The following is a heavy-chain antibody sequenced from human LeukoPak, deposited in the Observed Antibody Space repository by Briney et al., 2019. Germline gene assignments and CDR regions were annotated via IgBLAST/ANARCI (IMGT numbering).Heavy chain of an antibody. CDR2: MSYDGGHI. V-gene: IGHV3-30-3*01. D-gene: IGHD3-22*01. CDR3: AKDSNAGITMIVVVIRFEFDY. Sequence: GGSLRLSCAASGFIFSTYAMHWVRQAPGKGLEWVAVMSYDGGHIYYADSVQGRFTISRDNSKNTLYLQMNSLRAEDTAVYYCAKDSNAGITMIVVVIRFEFDYWGQGTLVTVSS. CDR1: GFIFSTYA. J-gene: IGHJ4*02.